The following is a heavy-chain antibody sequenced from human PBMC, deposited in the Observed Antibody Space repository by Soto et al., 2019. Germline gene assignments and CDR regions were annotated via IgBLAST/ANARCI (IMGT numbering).Heavy chain of an antibody. J-gene: IGHJ5*02. Sequence: PSETLSLTCAVSGGSISTSNWWSWVRQPPGKGLEWIGYIYYSGSTNYNPSLKSRVTISVDTSKNQFSLKLSSVTAADTAVYYCARVPDRWGQGTLVTVSS. D-gene: IGHD2-2*01. CDR1: GGSISTSNW. CDR2: IYYSGST. V-gene: IGHV4-4*02. CDR3: ARVPDR.